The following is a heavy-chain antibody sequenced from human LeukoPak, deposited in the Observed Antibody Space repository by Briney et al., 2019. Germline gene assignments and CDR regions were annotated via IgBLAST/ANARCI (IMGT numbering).Heavy chain of an antibody. D-gene: IGHD3-22*01. J-gene: IGHJ3*02. CDR2: ISYDGSNK. CDR1: GFTFSSYA. Sequence: PVRSLRLSCAATGFTFSSYAMHWVRQAPGKGQEWVAVISYDGSNKYYADSVKGRFTISRDNSKNTLYLQMNSLRAEDTAVYYCARDDSGLGAFDIWGQGTMVTVSS. V-gene: IGHV3-30-3*01. CDR3: ARDDSGLGAFDI.